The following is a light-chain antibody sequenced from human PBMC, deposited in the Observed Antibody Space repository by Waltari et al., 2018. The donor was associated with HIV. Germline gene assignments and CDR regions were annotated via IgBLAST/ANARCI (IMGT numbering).Light chain of an antibody. J-gene: IGKJ1*01. CDR2: KAS. CDR1: QSVSSW. Sequence: DIQMTQSPSTVSASVGDRVTITCRASQSVSSWLAWYQQKPGKVPKLLIYKASNLESGVPSRFSGSGSGTEFTLTISALQPDDFATYYCQEYHSHSRTFGQGTRV. V-gene: IGKV1-5*03. CDR3: QEYHSHSRT.